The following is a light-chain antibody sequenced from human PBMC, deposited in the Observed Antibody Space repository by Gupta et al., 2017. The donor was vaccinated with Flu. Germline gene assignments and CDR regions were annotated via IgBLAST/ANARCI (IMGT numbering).Light chain of an antibody. CDR3: QQSDSTSLYT. Sequence: IQMTQSPLSLSAYVGDRVTITCRASQRISTYLNWYQQKPGKAPKLLIYLASSLQSGVPSRFSGSGSGTDVTLTINNRQPEDFGTYYCQQSDSTSLYTFGQGTKLEIK. V-gene: IGKV1-39*01. CDR2: LAS. CDR1: QRISTY. J-gene: IGKJ2*01.